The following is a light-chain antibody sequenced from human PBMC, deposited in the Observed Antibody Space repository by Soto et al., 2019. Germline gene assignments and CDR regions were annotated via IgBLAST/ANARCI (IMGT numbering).Light chain of an antibody. V-gene: IGLV2-14*01. CDR2: DVN. Sequence: QSVLTQPASVSGSPGQSITISCTGASSDVGGYNYVSWYQQRPDEAPKLMIYDVNNRPSGVSNRFSGSKSGNTASLTISGLQAEDEADYYCSTYTSSITYVFGTGTKATVL. J-gene: IGLJ1*01. CDR1: SSDVGGYNY. CDR3: STYTSSITYV.